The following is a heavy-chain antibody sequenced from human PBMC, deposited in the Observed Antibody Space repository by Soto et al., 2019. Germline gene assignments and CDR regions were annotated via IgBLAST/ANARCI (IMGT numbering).Heavy chain of an antibody. Sequence: QVQLQESGPGLVKPSETLSLTCTVSGGSISSYYWSWIRQPPGKGLEWIAYIYYTGSTNYNPSLKSRVTLSADTFKNQFSLKLSSVTAADTAMYYCARVDSSGSYFDSWGQGTLVTVSS. CDR3: ARVDSSGSYFDS. D-gene: IGHD3-22*01. J-gene: IGHJ4*02. CDR2: IYYTGST. CDR1: GGSISSYY. V-gene: IGHV4-59*01.